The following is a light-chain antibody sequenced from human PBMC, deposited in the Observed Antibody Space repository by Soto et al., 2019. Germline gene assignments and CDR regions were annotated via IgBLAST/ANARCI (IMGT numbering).Light chain of an antibody. J-gene: IGKJ4*01. CDR1: QSLRNNY. CDR3: QQFNNSPLT. V-gene: IGKV3-20*01. CDR2: GAS. Sequence: EIVLTQSPGTLSLSPGERATLSCRASQSLRNNYLAWYQQKPGQTPRLLIYGASSRATGIPDRFSGSGSATDFTLTISRLEPEDFAVYYCQQFNNSPLTFGGGTKVDIK.